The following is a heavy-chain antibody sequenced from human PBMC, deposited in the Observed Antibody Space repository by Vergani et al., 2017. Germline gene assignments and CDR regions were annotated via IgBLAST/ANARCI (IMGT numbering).Heavy chain of an antibody. CDR3: AKATYSSTKGRFDY. CDR2: IYYSGST. CDR1: GGSISSYY. J-gene: IGHJ4*02. V-gene: IGHV4-59*01. Sequence: QVQLQESGPGLVKPSETLSLTCTVSGGSISSYYWSWIRQPPGKGLEWIGYIYYSGSTNYNPSLKSRVTISVDTSKNQFSLKLSSVTAADTAVYYCAKATYSSTKGRFDYWGQGTLVTVSS. D-gene: IGHD5-18*01.